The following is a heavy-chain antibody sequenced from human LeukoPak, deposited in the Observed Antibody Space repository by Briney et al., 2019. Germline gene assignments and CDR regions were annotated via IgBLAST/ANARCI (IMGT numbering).Heavy chain of an antibody. V-gene: IGHV3-23*01. J-gene: IGHJ4*02. Sequence: PGGSLRLSCAGSGFTFRSHAMSWVRQAPEKGLEFVSGIYENGGTTYYADSVKGRFSISRDNSKNTLYLQMDSLRGEDTAAYYCAKDFRIGYSAHFDYWGQGALVTVSS. D-gene: IGHD2-21*01. CDR1: GFTFRSHA. CDR3: AKDFRIGYSAHFDY. CDR2: IYENGGTT.